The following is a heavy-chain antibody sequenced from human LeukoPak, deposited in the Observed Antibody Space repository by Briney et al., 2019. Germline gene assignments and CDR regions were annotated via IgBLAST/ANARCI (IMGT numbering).Heavy chain of an antibody. D-gene: IGHD4-17*01. V-gene: IGHV1-69*04. CDR2: IIPILGIA. CDR1: GGTFSSYA. J-gene: IGHJ4*02. CDR3: ARASNYGDYGDY. Sequence: ASVKVSCKASGGTFSSYAISWVRQAPGQGLEWMGRIIPILGIANYAQKFQGRVTITADKSTSTAYMELSSLRSEDTAVYYCARASNYGDYGDYWGQGTLVTVSS.